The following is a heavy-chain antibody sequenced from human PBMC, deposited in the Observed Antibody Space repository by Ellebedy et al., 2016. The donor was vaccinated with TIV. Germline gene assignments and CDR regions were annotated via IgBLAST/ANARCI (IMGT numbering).Heavy chain of an antibody. CDR1: GFTFSDYY. J-gene: IGHJ6*02. V-gene: IGHV3-11*05. Sequence: GGSLRLXXAASGFTFSDYYMSWIRQAPGKGLEWVSYISSSSSYTNYADSVKGRFTISRDNAKNSLYLQMNSLRAEDTAVYYCARVPPYYDILTGYYPRYYYGMDVWGQGTTVTVSS. D-gene: IGHD3-9*01. CDR3: ARVPPYYDILTGYYPRYYYGMDV. CDR2: ISSSSSYT.